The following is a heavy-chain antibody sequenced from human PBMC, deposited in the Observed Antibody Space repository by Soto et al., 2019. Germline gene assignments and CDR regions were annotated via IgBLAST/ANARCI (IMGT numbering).Heavy chain of an antibody. CDR3: ARDQGIVVVTYYFDY. J-gene: IGHJ4*02. Sequence: QVQLVESGGGVVQPGRSLRLSCAASGFTFSSYAMHWVRQAPGKGLEWVAVISYDGSNKYYADSVKGRFTISRDNSKNTLYLQMNSLRAEDTAVYYCARDQGIVVVTYYFDYWRQGTLVTVSS. V-gene: IGHV3-30-3*01. CDR1: GFTFSSYA. D-gene: IGHD3-22*01. CDR2: ISYDGSNK.